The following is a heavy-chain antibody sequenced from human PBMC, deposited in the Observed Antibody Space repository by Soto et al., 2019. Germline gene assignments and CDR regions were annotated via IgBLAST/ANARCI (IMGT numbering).Heavy chain of an antibody. V-gene: IGHV4-31*03. CDR3: ARDIAVTVTNSPPFFYMDV. J-gene: IGHJ6*03. D-gene: IGHD4-17*01. CDR2: IYYSGST. CDR1: GGSISSGGYY. Sequence: SETLSLTCTVSGGSISSGGYYWSWIRQHPGKGLEWIGYIYYSGSTYYNPSLKSRVTISVDTSKNQFSLKLSSVTAADTAVYYCARDIAVTVTNSPPFFYMDVWGKGTTVTVSS.